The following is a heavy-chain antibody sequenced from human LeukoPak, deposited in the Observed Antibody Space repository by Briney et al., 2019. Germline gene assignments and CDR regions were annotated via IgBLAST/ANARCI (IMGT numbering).Heavy chain of an antibody. CDR2: MNPNSGNA. CDR1: GYTFTNYD. CDR3: ATPRWEKLHGSYYYDGMDV. V-gene: IGHV1-8*02. J-gene: IGHJ6*02. Sequence: ASVKVSCKASGYTFTNYDINWVRQASGQGLEWVGWMNPNSGNAGFAQKFKGRITMTGDTTTNTAYMEVFSLTSDDTAIYYCATPRWEKLHGSYYYDGMDVWGQGTTVTVS. D-gene: IGHD1-26*01.